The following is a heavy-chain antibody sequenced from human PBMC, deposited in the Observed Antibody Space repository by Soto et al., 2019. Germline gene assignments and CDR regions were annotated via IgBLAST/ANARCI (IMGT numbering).Heavy chain of an antibody. J-gene: IGHJ4*02. CDR2: INAGNGNT. Sequence: ASVKVSCKASGYTFSRSGMHWVRQAPGQRLEWMGWINAGNGNTRYSEKFQGRVTISSDTSATTVYMELSSLRFEDTAVYYCARPDSFCADAVCYSPFDSWGQGTLVTVSS. D-gene: IGHD2-8*01. CDR1: GYTFSRSG. CDR3: ARPDSFCADAVCYSPFDS. V-gene: IGHV1-3*01.